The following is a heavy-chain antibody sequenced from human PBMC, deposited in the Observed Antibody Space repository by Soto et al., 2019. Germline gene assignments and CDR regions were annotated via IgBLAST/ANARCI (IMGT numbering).Heavy chain of an antibody. CDR1: GGTFSSYA. V-gene: IGHV1-69*13. CDR2: IIPIFGTA. J-gene: IGHJ6*02. CDR3: ARVGRDGYNVYYYGMDV. D-gene: IGHD5-12*01. Sequence: SVKVSRKTSGGTFSSYAINWVRQAPGQRLEWMGGIIPIFGTANYAQKFQGRVTITADESTSTAYMELSSLRSEDTAVYYCARVGRDGYNVYYYGMDVWGQGTTVTVSS.